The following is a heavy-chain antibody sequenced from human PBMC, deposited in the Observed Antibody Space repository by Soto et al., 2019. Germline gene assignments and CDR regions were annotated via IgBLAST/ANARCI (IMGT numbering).Heavy chain of an antibody. CDR3: ARDLGSYGYNWFDP. J-gene: IGHJ5*02. V-gene: IGHV4-31*03. Sequence: KPSETLSLTCTVSGGSISSGGYYWSWIRQHPGKGLEWIGYIYYSGSTYYNPSLKSRVTISVDTSKNQFSLKLSSVTAADTAVYYCARDLGSYGYNWFDPWGQGTLVTVSS. CDR2: IYYSGST. D-gene: IGHD5-18*01. CDR1: GGSISSGGYY.